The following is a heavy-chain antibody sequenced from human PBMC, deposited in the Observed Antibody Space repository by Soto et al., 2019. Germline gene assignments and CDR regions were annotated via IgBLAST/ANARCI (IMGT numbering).Heavy chain of an antibody. D-gene: IGHD5-12*01. V-gene: IGHV1-69*02. CDR1: GGTFSSYT. CDR3: ARVVATTYYFDY. J-gene: IGHJ4*02. Sequence: QVQLVQSGAEVKKPGSSVKVSCKASGGTFSSYTISWVRQAPGQGLEWMGRIIPILGIANYAQKFQGRVTITADKSTSTAYMELSSLRSEDTAVYYCARVVATTYYFDYWGQGTLVTVSS. CDR2: IIPILGIA.